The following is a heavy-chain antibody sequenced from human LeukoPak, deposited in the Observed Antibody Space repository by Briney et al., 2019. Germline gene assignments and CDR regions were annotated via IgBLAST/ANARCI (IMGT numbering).Heavy chain of an antibody. J-gene: IGHJ4*02. D-gene: IGHD3-10*01. CDR2: IIPIFGTA. CDR3: ARETMVRGVTHFDY. CDR1: GGTFSSYA. V-gene: IGHV1-69*01. Sequence: GASVTVSCKSSGGTFSSYAISWVRQAPGPGLEWMGGIIPIFGTANYAQKFQGRVTITADESTSTAYMELSSLRSEDTAVYYCARETMVRGVTHFDYWGQGTLVTVSS.